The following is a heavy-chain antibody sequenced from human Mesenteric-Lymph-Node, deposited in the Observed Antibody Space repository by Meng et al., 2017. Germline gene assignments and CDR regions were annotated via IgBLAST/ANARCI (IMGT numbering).Heavy chain of an antibody. CDR3: ARGGDGFND. CDR1: GFTFSNNF. V-gene: IGHV3-66*02. Sequence: EVHVVECGGGLVKPGGALKLTGTASGFTFSNNFVSWVRQAPGKGLELVSIIFGGGNTYYAESVKGRFTNSRDNSKNTLDLQMNSLRGDDTAVYYCARGGDGFNDWGQGTLVTVSS. CDR2: IFGGGNT. D-gene: IGHD2-21*02. J-gene: IGHJ4*02.